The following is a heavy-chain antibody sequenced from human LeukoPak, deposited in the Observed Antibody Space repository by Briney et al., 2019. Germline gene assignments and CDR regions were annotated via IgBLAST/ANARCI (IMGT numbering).Heavy chain of an antibody. CDR2: IYTSGST. J-gene: IGHJ4*02. Sequence: SETLSLTCTVSGGSIRSYYWSWIRQPPGKGLEWIGYIYTSGSTNYNPSLRSRVTISLDTSKNQFSLKLSSVTAADTAVYYCAGSYSSSPLFDYWGQGTLVTVSS. V-gene: IGHV4-4*09. CDR1: GGSIRSYY. CDR3: AGSYSSSPLFDY. D-gene: IGHD6-6*01.